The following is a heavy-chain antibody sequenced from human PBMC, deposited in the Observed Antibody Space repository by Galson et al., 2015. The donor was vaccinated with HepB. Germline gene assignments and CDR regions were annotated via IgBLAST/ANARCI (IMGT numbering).Heavy chain of an antibody. CDR2: ISGSGGST. J-gene: IGHJ4*02. D-gene: IGHD3-16*02. Sequence: LRLSCAASGFTFSSYAMSWVRQAPGKGLEWVSAISGSGGSTYYADSVKGRFTISRDNSKNTLYLQMNSLRAEDTAVYYCAKVGGMITFGGVIVIPPNFDYWGQGTLVTVSS. CDR1: GFTFSSYA. V-gene: IGHV3-23*01. CDR3: AKVGGMITFGGVIVIPPNFDY.